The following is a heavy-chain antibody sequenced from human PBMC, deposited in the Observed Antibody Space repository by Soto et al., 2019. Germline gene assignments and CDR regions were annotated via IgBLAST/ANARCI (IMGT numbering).Heavy chain of an antibody. CDR3: ARASGPFDY. CDR2: IWYDGSIK. D-gene: IGHD5-12*01. J-gene: IGHJ4*02. CDR1: GFAFSTYG. V-gene: IGHV3-33*01. Sequence: QVQXVESXGGVVXPGXSLRLSCVASGFAFSTYGIHWXRQAXGKGLEWVAVIWYDGSIKYYADSVKGRFTISRDNSKNTLYLQMNSLRADDTAVYYCARASGPFDYWGQGTQVTVSS.